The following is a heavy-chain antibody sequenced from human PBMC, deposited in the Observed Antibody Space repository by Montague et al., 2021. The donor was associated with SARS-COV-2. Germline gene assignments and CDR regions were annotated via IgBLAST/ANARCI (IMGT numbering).Heavy chain of an antibody. D-gene: IGHD3-22*01. CDR1: GGSISSYY. V-gene: IGHV4-59*01. J-gene: IGHJ4*02. CDR2: IYYSGSA. CDR3: ARGMHYYDSSGYYFDY. Sequence: SETLSLTCTVSGGSISSYYWSWIRQPPGKGLEWIGYIYYSGSANYNPSLKSRVTISVDTSKNQFSLKLSSVTAADTAVYYCARGMHYYDSSGYYFDYWGQGTLVTVSS.